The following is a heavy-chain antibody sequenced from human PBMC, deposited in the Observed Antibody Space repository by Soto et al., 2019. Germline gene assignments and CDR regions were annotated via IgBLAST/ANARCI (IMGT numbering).Heavy chain of an antibody. J-gene: IGHJ6*02. CDR2: IFSNDEK. CDR3: ARIRLPYYYYGMDV. V-gene: IGHV2-26*01. CDR1: GFSLSNARMG. Sequence: SGPTLVNPKETLTLTCTVSGFSLSNARMGVSWIRQPPGKALEWLAHIFSNDEKSYSTSLKSRLTISKDTSKSQVVLTMTNMDPVDTATXYCARIRLPYYYYGMDVWGQGTTVTVSS. D-gene: IGHD5-12*01.